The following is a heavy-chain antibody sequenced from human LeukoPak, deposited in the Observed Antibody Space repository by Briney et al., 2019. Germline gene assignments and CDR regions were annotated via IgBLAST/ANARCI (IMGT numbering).Heavy chain of an antibody. CDR2: IYPGDSDT. CDR1: GYSFTSYW. Sequence: KVSCKASGYSFTSYWIGWVRQMPGKGLEWMGIIYPGDSDTRYSPSFQGQVTISADKSISTAYLQWSSLKASDTAMYYCARRSLAYYDSNYGMDVWGQGTTVTVSS. J-gene: IGHJ6*02. CDR3: ARRSLAYYDSNYGMDV. D-gene: IGHD3-16*01. V-gene: IGHV5-51*01.